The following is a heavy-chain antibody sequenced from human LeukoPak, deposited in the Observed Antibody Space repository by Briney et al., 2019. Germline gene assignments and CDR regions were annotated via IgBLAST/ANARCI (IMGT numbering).Heavy chain of an antibody. CDR1: GFTFSSYW. V-gene: IGHV3-74*01. CDR2: IDSDGSTT. CDR3: ARSRDGYNQ. J-gene: IGHJ4*02. D-gene: IGHD5-24*01. Sequence: PGGSLRLSCAASGFTFSSYWMHWVRQAPGKGLVWVSRIDSDGSTTTYADSVKGRFTISRDNAKNTPYLQMNSLRAEDTAVYYCARSRDGYNQWGQGTLVTVSS.